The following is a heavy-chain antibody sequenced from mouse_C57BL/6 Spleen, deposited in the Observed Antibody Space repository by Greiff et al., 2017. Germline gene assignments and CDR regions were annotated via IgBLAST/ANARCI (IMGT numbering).Heavy chain of an antibody. V-gene: IGHV1-63*01. J-gene: IGHJ4*01. Sequence: VQLQQSGAELVRPGTSVKMSCKASGYTFTNYWIGWAKQRPGHGLEWIGDIYPGGGYTNYNEKFKGKATLTADKSSSTAYMQFSSLTSEDSAIYYCARRGYYGSSPLAMDYWGQGTSVTVSS. CDR2: IYPGGGYT. D-gene: IGHD1-1*01. CDR3: ARRGYYGSSPLAMDY. CDR1: GYTFTNYW.